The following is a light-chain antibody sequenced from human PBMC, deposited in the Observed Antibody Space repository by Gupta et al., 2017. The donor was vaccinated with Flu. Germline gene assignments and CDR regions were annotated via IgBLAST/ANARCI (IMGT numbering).Light chain of an antibody. Sequence: QSVLTQPPSASGNPGQSVTSPCSGSSSNIGSNTVNWYQHLPGTAPKNLIYNNNQRPSGVPDRFSASKSGNSAALAISGLQSEDEADYYCAAWDDSLNGRVFGGGTKLTVL. CDR3: AAWDDSLNGRV. CDR2: NNN. CDR1: SSNIGSNT. V-gene: IGLV1-44*01. J-gene: IGLJ3*02.